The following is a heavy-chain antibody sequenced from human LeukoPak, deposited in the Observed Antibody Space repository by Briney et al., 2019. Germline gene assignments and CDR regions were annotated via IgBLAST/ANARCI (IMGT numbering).Heavy chain of an antibody. Sequence: GGSLRLSCAAPGFTFSSYAMSWVRQAPGKGLEWVSAISGSGGSTYYADSVKGRFTISRDNSKNTLYLQMNSLRAEDTAVYYCAKALAYCGGDCYSFGGFFDYWGQGTLVTVSS. V-gene: IGHV3-23*01. CDR2: ISGSGGST. CDR1: GFTFSSYA. CDR3: AKALAYCGGDCYSFGGFFDY. J-gene: IGHJ4*02. D-gene: IGHD2-21*02.